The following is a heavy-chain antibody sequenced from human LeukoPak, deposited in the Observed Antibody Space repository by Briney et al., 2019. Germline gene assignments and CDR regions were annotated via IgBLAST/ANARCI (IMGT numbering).Heavy chain of an antibody. CDR1: GGSISSSSYY. Sequence: LSLTCTVSGGSISSSSYYWGWIRQPPGKGLEWVSYISSSGSTIYYADSVKGRFTISRDNAKNSLYLQMNSLRAEDTAVYYCATLVNYWSFDYWGQGTLVTVSS. V-gene: IGHV3-11*04. J-gene: IGHJ4*02. D-gene: IGHD1-1*01. CDR2: ISSSGSTI. CDR3: ATLVNYWSFDY.